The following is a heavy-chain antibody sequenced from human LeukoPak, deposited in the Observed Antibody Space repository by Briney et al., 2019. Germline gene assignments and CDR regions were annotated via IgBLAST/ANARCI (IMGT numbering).Heavy chain of an antibody. D-gene: IGHD5-24*01. CDR2: INHSGST. V-gene: IGHV4-34*01. CDR3: ASWGYIDAFDI. J-gene: IGHJ3*02. CDR1: GGSISSYY. Sequence: PSETLSLTCTVSGGSISSYYWSWIRQPAGKGLEWIGEINHSGSTNYNPSLKSRVTISVDTSKNQFSLKLSSVTAADTAVYYCASWGYIDAFDIWGQGTMVTVSS.